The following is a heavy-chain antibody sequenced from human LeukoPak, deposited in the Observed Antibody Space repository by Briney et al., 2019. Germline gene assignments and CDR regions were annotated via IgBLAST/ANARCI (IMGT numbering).Heavy chain of an antibody. CDR1: GFTFSTYN. J-gene: IGHJ4*02. V-gene: IGHV3-48*02. Sequence: GGSLRLSCAASGFTFSTYNMNWVRQAPGKGLEWVSFISSGSRIIYYADSVKGRFTVSRDNAKNSLYLQMNSLRDKDTAVYYCARNPAGIGDYWGQGTLVTVS. D-gene: IGHD1-26*01. CDR3: ARNPAGIGDY. CDR2: ISSGSRII.